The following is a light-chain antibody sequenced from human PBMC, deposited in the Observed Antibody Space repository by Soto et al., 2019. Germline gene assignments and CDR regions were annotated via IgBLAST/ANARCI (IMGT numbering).Light chain of an antibody. J-gene: IGKJ1*01. V-gene: IGKV1-17*01. CDR3: IQYYNYPKT. CDR2: AAS. Sequence: DIQMTQSPSSLSASVGDRVTITCRASQGIGNDLGWHQQKPGKAPKRLIYAASTLQSGVPSRFSGSGSGTEFTLTISSLQPEDSATYYCIQYYNYPKTFGQGTNVEIK. CDR1: QGIGND.